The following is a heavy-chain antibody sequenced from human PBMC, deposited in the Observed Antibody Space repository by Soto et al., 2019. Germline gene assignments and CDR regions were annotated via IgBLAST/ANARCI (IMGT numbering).Heavy chain of an antibody. CDR2: IFASGAAT. V-gene: IGHV3-23*01. D-gene: IGHD3-3*01. CDR3: ATYPESFVGWLGPTFDF. CDR1: GFTFNHHA. Sequence: EVQLLESGGGLGQPGGSLRLSCAASGFTFNHHAMSWVRQAPGKGLEWVSGIFASGAATYYADSVKGRFTISRDNSNNTWSLKMKGLRVEDTAVYYCATYPESFVGWLGPTFDFWGDGAVVTVSS. J-gene: IGHJ4*01.